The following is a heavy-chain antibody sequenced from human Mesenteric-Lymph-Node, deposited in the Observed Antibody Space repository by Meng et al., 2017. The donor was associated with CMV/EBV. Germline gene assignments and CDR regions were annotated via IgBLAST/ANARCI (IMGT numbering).Heavy chain of an antibody. J-gene: IGHJ5*02. CDR3: AREGGWFDP. D-gene: IGHD3-16*01. Sequence: ASVKVSCKASGYTFTSYDINWVRQATGQGLEWMGWINPNNGGTNYAQRFQGRVTLTSDTSISTAYMELSRLTSDDTAVYYCAREGGWFDPWGQGTLVTVSS. CDR1: GYTFTSYD. V-gene: IGHV1-2*02. CDR2: INPNNGGT.